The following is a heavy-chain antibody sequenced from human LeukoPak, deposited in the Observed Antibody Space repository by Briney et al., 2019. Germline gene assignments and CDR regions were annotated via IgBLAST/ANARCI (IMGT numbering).Heavy chain of an antibody. Sequence: PGGSLRLSCAASGFTFSSYNMNWVRQTPGKGLEWVSSISSSSSSIYYADSVKGRFTISRDNAKNSLYLQMNSLRAEDTAVYYCARDVLIAADGVIRLDAFDIWGQGTVVTVSS. CDR2: ISSSSSSI. V-gene: IGHV3-21*01. CDR1: GFTFSSYN. J-gene: IGHJ3*02. CDR3: ARDVLIAADGVIRLDAFDI. D-gene: IGHD6-13*01.